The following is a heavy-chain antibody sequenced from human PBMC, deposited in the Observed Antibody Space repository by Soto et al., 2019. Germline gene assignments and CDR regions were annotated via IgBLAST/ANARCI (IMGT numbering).Heavy chain of an antibody. CDR3: ARDPITIFGVVTQPPAQT. CDR1: GGSISSGGYY. D-gene: IGHD3-3*01. J-gene: IGHJ5*02. CDR2: IYYSGST. V-gene: IGHV4-31*03. Sequence: SETLSLTCTVSGGSISSGGYYWSWIRQHPGKGLEWIGYIYYSGSTYYNPSLKSRVTISVDTSKNQFSLKLSSVTAADTAVYYCARDPITIFGVVTQPPAQTWGQGTLVTVSS.